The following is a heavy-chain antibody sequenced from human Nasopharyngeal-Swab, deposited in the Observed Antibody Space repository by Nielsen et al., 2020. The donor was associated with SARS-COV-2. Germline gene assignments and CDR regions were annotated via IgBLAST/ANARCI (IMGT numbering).Heavy chain of an antibody. V-gene: IGHV4-34*01. CDR3: ARQIGYCSGGSCYDYMDV. CDR2: INHSGST. Sequence: SQALSLTCAVYGGPFSGYSWSWLRQPPGKGLEWIGEINHSGSTNYNPSLKSRVSIPVDTSKNQFSLKLSSVTAADTAVYYCARQIGYCSGGSCYDYMDVWGKGTTVTVSS. J-gene: IGHJ6*03. D-gene: IGHD2-15*01. CDR1: GGPFSGYS.